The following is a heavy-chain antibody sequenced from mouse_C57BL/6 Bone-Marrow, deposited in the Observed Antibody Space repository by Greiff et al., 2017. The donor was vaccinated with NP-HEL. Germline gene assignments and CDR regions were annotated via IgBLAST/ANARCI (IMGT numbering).Heavy chain of an antibody. CDR1: GFTFSDYY. CDR2: INYDGSST. D-gene: IGHD2-4*01. V-gene: IGHV5-16*01. Sequence: DVKLVESEGGLVQPGSSMKLSCTTSGFTFSDYYMAWVRQVPEKGLDWVANINYDGSSTYYLDSLKSRFIISRDNAKNILYRQMSSLKSEDTATYYCAREGGLRRRTYAMDYWGQGTSGTVSS. J-gene: IGHJ4*01. CDR3: AREGGLRRRTYAMDY.